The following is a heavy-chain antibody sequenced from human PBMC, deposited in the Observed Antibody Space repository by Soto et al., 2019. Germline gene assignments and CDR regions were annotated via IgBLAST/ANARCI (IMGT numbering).Heavy chain of an antibody. CDR3: ANASFKEILSHSLY. CDR1: GFTFTSYA. J-gene: IGHJ4*02. Sequence: ASVKVSCKASGFTFTSYAISWVRQAPGQGLEWMGWISAYNDNTNYAQKLQGRVTMTTDTSTSTAYMELRSLRSDDTAVYYCANASFKEILSHSLYSALGTPATIS. CDR2: ISAYNDNT. D-gene: IGHD3-3*01. V-gene: IGHV1-18*01.